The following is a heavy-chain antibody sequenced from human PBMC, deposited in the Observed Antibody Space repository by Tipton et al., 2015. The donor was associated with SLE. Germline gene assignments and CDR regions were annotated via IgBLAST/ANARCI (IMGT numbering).Heavy chain of an antibody. Sequence: TLSLTCTVSGGSISSSDYYWGWIRQPPGKGLEWVGSIYYTGSTYYNPSLESRVTISVDTSKNQFSLKRDSVTAADTAIYFCARAEFSSNWYMYWHFDLWGRGTLVTASS. CDR2: IYYTGST. J-gene: IGHJ2*01. V-gene: IGHV4-39*07. CDR3: ARAEFSSNWYMYWHFDL. D-gene: IGHD6-13*01. CDR1: GGSISSSDYY.